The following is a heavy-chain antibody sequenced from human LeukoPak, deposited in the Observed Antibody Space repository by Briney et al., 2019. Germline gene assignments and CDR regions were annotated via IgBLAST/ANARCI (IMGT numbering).Heavy chain of an antibody. D-gene: IGHD1-1*01. CDR2: IYYSGST. V-gene: IGHV4-59*08. CDR1: GGSISSYY. J-gene: IGHJ4*02. Sequence: PSETLSLTCTVSGGSISSYYWSWIRQPPGKGLEWIGYIYYSGSTNYNPSLKSRVTISVDTSKNQFSLKLSSVTAADTAVYYCARLTHVHYFDYWGQGTLVTVSS. CDR3: ARLTHVHYFDY.